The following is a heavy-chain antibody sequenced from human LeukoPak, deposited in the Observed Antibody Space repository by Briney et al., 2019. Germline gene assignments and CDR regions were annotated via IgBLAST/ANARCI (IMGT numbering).Heavy chain of an antibody. V-gene: IGHV3-23*01. CDR2: ISGSGGST. CDR3: AKGIDGYGALVGAFDI. D-gene: IGHD5-24*01. J-gene: IGHJ3*02. CDR1: GLTFSSYA. Sequence: PGGSLRLSCAASGLTFSSYAMSWVRQAPGKGLEWVSAISGSGGSTYYADSVKGRFTISRDNSKNTLYLQMNSLRAEDTAVYYCAKGIDGYGALVGAFDIGGQGTMVTVSS.